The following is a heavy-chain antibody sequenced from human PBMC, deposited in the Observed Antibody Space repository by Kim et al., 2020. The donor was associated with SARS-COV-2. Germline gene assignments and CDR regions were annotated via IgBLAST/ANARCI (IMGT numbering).Heavy chain of an antibody. Sequence: SETLSLTCTVSGGSISSYYWSWIRQPPGKGLEWIGYIYYSGSTNYNPSLKSRVTISVDTSKNQFSLKLSSVTAADTAVYYCASYGSGIDYWGQGTLVTVSS. V-gene: IGHV4-59*13. D-gene: IGHD3-10*01. CDR3: ASYGSGIDY. J-gene: IGHJ4*02. CDR2: IYYSGST. CDR1: GGSISSYY.